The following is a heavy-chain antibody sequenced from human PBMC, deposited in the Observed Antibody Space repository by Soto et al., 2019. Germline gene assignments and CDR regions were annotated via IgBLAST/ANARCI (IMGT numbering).Heavy chain of an antibody. CDR1: GFTFSSYA. D-gene: IGHD3-10*01. Sequence: GGSLRLSCAASGFTFSSYAMSWVRQAPGKGLEWVSAISGSGGSTYYADSVKGRFTISRDNSKNTLYLQMNSLRAEDTAVYYCAKCYYYGSGSGLNDAFDIWGQGTMVTVSS. J-gene: IGHJ3*02. CDR3: AKCYYYGSGSGLNDAFDI. CDR2: ISGSGGST. V-gene: IGHV3-23*01.